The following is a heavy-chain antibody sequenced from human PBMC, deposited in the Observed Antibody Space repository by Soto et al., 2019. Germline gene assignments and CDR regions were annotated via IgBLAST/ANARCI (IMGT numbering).Heavy chain of an antibody. D-gene: IGHD3-10*01. CDR3: ARYAYDYGSGSYFPDY. J-gene: IGHJ4*02. CDR2: IYSGGST. Sequence: GGSLRLSCAASGFTVSSNYMSWVRQAPGKGLEWVSVIYSGGSTYYADSVKGRFTISRDNSKNTLYLQMNSLRAEDTAVYYCARYAYDYGSGSYFPDYWGQGTLVTVSS. V-gene: IGHV3-53*01. CDR1: GFTVSSNY.